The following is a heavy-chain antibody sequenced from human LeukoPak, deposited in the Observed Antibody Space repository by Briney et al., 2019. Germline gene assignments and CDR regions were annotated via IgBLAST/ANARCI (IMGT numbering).Heavy chain of an antibody. V-gene: IGHV1-18*01. CDR1: GYTFTSYG. CDR2: ISAYNGNT. D-gene: IGHD1-26*01. J-gene: IGHJ4*02. Sequence: ASVKVSCKASGYTFTSYGISWVRQAPGQGLEWMGWISAYNGNTNYAQKLQGRLTMTTDTSTSTAYMELRSLTSDDTAVYYCAREESIGSFQFLHDYWGQGTLVTVSS. CDR3: AREESIGSFQFLHDY.